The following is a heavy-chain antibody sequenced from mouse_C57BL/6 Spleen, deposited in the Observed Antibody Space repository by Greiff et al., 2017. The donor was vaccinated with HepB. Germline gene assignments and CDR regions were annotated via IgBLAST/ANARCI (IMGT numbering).Heavy chain of an antibody. D-gene: IGHD1-1*01. J-gene: IGHJ2*01. CDR3: ARVPLYYGSSYYFDY. V-gene: IGHV3-6*01. CDR1: GYSITSGYY. CDR2: ISYDGSN. Sequence: VQLKESGPGLVKPSQSLSLTCSVTGYSITSGYYWNWIRQFPGNKLEWMGYISYDGSNNYNPSLKNRISITRDTSKNQFFLKLNSVTTEDTATYYCARVPLYYGSSYYFDYWGQGTTLTVSS.